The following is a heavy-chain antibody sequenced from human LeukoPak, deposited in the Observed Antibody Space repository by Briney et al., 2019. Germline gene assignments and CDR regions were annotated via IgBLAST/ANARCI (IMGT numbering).Heavy chain of an antibody. Sequence: SPSQTLSLTCTVSGGSISSGGYYWSWIRQAPGKGLEWIGYIYHSGSTYYNPSLKSRVTISVDRSKNQFSLKLSSVTAADTAVYYCASATYYDFWSGYYGAVASPAEYFQHWGQGTLVTVSS. J-gene: IGHJ1*01. CDR3: ASATYYDFWSGYYGAVASPAEYFQH. V-gene: IGHV4-30-2*01. CDR1: GGSISSGGYY. CDR2: IYHSGST. D-gene: IGHD3-3*01.